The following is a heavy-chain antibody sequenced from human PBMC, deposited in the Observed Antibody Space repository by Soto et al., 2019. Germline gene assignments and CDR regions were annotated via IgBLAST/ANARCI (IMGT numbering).Heavy chain of an antibody. J-gene: IGHJ4*02. Sequence: GGSLRLSCAASGFTFSSYGMHWVRQAPGKGLEWVAVIWDNGSNKYYADSVKGRFTITRDNSKNTLYLQMNSLRAEDTAVYYCARARGYCSSTSCYTAYYFDYWGQGTLVTVSS. CDR1: GFTFSSYG. D-gene: IGHD2-2*02. CDR2: IWDNGSNK. V-gene: IGHV3-33*01. CDR3: ARARGYCSSTSCYTAYYFDY.